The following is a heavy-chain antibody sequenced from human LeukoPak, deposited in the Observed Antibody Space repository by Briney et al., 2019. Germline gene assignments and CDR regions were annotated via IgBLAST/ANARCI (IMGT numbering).Heavy chain of an antibody. CDR3: ARGQRRITMIVVVITTGRSDAFDI. Sequence: SETLSLTCTVSGGSISSYYWSWIRQPPGKGLEWIGEINHSGSTNYNPSLKSRVTISVDTSKNQFPLKLSSVTAADTAVYYCARGQRRITMIVVVITTGRSDAFDIWGQGTMVTVSS. D-gene: IGHD3-22*01. CDR2: INHSGST. CDR1: GGSISSYY. V-gene: IGHV4-34*01. J-gene: IGHJ3*02.